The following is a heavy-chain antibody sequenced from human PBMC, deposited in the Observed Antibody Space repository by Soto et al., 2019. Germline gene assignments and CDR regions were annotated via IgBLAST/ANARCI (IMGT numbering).Heavy chain of an antibody. CDR1: GFTFSSYG. V-gene: IGHV3-30*18. CDR3: AKEVTVAASDY. CDR2: ISYDGSNK. Sequence: QVQLVESGGGVVQPGRSLRLSCAASGFTFSSYGIHWVRQAPGKGLEWVAVISYDGSNKYYADSVKGRFTISRDNSKNTLYLQMNSLRAEDTAVYYCAKEVTVAASDYWGQGTLVTVSS. J-gene: IGHJ4*02. D-gene: IGHD6-19*01.